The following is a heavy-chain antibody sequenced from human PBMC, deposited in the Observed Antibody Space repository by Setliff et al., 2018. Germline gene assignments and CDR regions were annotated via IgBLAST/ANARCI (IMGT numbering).Heavy chain of an antibody. J-gene: IGHJ3*01. V-gene: IGHV4-39*07. CDR1: GDSISSGSHY. Sequence: PSETLSLTCTVSGDSISSGSHYWGWIRQPPGKGLEWIGTIYQNGITYYNPSVKSRVTISVDKSKNQFSLSLRSVTAADTAVYCCAKTPRGGNSAFDLWGQGTMVTRLL. CDR2: IYQNGIT. CDR3: AKTPRGGNSAFDL. D-gene: IGHD1-1*01.